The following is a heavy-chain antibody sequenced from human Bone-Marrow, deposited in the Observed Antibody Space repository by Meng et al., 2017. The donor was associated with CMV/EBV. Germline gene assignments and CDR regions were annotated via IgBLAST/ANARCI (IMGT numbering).Heavy chain of an antibody. CDR2: MNPNSGNT. D-gene: IGHD3-10*01. V-gene: IGHV1-8*03. Sequence: CKASGYTFTSYDINWVRQATGQGLEWMGWMNPNSGNTGYAQKFQGRVTITRNTSISTAYMELSSLRSEDTAVYYCARIVRVPGYSFDYWGQGTLVTVSS. CDR1: GYTFTSYD. CDR3: ARIVRVPGYSFDY. J-gene: IGHJ4*02.